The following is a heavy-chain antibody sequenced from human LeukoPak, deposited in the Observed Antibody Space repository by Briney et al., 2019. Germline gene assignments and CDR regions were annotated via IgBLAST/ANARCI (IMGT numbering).Heavy chain of an antibody. Sequence: PSETLSLTCTVSGGSISSYYWSWLRQPPGKGLEWIGYIYYSGSTNYNPSLKGRVTISVDTSKNQFSLKLSSVTAADTAVYYCARTLRWGPYYYYYMDVWGKGTTVTVSS. V-gene: IGHV4-59*01. D-gene: IGHD3-16*01. CDR3: ARTLRWGPYYYYYMDV. CDR2: IYYSGST. CDR1: GGSISSYY. J-gene: IGHJ6*03.